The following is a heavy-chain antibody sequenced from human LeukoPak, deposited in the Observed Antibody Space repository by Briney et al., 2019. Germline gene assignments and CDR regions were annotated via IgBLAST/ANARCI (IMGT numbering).Heavy chain of an antibody. D-gene: IGHD1-1*01. J-gene: IGHJ6*03. V-gene: IGHV3-30*01. CDR2: ISFDGSND. CDR1: GFTFSSYA. Sequence: PGGSLRLSCAASGFTFSSYAMHWVRQAPGKGLEWVAIISFDGSNDYYADSVKGRLTISRDNSKNMLYLQMNSLRAEDTAVYSCARGLGYTTAMGGAYYMDVWGKGATVTVSS. CDR3: ARGLGYTTAMGGAYYMDV.